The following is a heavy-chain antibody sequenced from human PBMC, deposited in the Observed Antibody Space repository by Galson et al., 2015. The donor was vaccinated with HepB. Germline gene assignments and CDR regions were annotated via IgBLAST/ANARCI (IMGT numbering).Heavy chain of an antibody. CDR1: GFTFSSYS. D-gene: IGHD1-1*01. Sequence: SLRLSCAASGFTFSSYSMNWVRQAPGKGLEWVSYISSSSSYTSYADSVKGRFTISRDNAKNSLYLQMNSLRADDTAVYYCARRHTGTTWEGTFDYWGQGTLGTVSS. V-gene: IGHV3-21*05. J-gene: IGHJ4*02. CDR2: ISSSSSYT. CDR3: ARRHTGTTWEGTFDY.